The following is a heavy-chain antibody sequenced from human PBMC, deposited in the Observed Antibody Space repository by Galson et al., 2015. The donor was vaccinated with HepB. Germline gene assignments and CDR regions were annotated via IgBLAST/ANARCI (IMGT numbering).Heavy chain of an antibody. CDR2: IDKRGDTA. CDR1: GFTFTTHA. J-gene: IGHJ6*02. V-gene: IGHV3-23*01. D-gene: IGHD1-26*01. Sequence: SLRLSCAASGFTFTTHAMSWVRQAPGKELEWISTIDKRGDTAYYGDSVKGRFTISRDDSKNTLYLHMSGLRAEDTAVYYRVRDWEGSACPCMDVWGQGTTVSVSS. CDR3: VRDWEGSACPCMDV.